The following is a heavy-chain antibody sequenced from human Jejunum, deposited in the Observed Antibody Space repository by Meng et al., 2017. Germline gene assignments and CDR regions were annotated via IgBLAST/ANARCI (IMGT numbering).Heavy chain of an antibody. CDR2: IYWDGAK. Sequence: SGPTLVKPTQTLTLTCKFSGFSLNSSGEAVGWIRQPPGKALEWLALIYWDGAKRYSPSLKSRLTITKDTSINQVVLTLTNMDPVHTGTYYCVHNTVTKTYAMDVWGQGTLVTVSS. D-gene: IGHD4-17*01. V-gene: IGHV2-5*02. CDR1: GFSLNSSGEA. J-gene: IGHJ6*02. CDR3: VHNTVTKTYAMDV.